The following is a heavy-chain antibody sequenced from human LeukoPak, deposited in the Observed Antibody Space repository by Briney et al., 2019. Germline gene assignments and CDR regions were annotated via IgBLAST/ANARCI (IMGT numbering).Heavy chain of an antibody. CDR2: FDPEDGET. D-gene: IGHD3-22*01. Sequence: ASVKVSCKVSGYTLTELSMHWVRQAPGKGLERMGGFDPEDGETIYAQKFQGRVTMTEDTSTDTAYMELSSLRSEDTAVYYCARAPRYYYDSSGYYYDYWGQGTLVTVSS. CDR1: GYTLTELS. CDR3: ARAPRYYYDSSGYYYDY. J-gene: IGHJ4*02. V-gene: IGHV1-24*01.